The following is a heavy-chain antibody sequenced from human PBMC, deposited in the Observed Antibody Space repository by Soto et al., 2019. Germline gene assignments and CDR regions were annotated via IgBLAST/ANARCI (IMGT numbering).Heavy chain of an antibody. CDR1: GYTFTSYG. D-gene: IGHD6-19*01. J-gene: IGHJ4*02. V-gene: IGHV1-18*04. CDR3: ARDRGHGRGWYGVFDY. Sequence: ASVKVSCKASGYTFTSYGISWVRQAPGQGLEWMGWISAYNGNTNYAQKLQGRVTMTTDTSTSTAYMELRSLRSDDTAVYYCARDRGHGRGWYGVFDYWGQGTLVTVSS. CDR2: ISAYNGNT.